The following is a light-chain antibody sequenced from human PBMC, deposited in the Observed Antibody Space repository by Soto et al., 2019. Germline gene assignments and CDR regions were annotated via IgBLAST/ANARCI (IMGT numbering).Light chain of an antibody. CDR3: SSYTGDDFTFV. J-gene: IGLJ1*01. Sequence: QSALTQPPSASGSLGQSVTISCTGTSSDIGTYDYVSWYKQHPGRAPKLIIFEVSKRPSGVPDRFSGSKSGNTASLIVSGLQPDDEAEYHCSSYTGDDFTFVFGTGTKLTVL. CDR1: SSDIGTYDY. CDR2: EVS. V-gene: IGLV2-8*01.